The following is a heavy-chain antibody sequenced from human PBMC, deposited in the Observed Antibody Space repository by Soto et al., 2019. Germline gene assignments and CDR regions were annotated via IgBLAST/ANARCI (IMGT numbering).Heavy chain of an antibody. V-gene: IGHV3-23*01. Sequence: GGSLRLSCAASGFTISNYGMNWVRQGPGKGLEWVSEIRDSGSRFYADSVKGRFTISTDNSKNTLFLQMDNLRVEDTAVYFCAKDPPAYSGDRIFDHWGQGTLVTVSS. J-gene: IGHJ4*02. CDR1: GFTISNYG. D-gene: IGHD4-17*01. CDR3: AKDPPAYSGDRIFDH. CDR2: IRDSGSR.